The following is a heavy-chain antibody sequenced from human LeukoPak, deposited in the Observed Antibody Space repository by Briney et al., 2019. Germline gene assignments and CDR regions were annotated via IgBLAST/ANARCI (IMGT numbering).Heavy chain of an antibody. D-gene: IGHD3-22*01. CDR2: ISSSGSTI. CDR3: ARDSGVVVVTDAFDI. Sequence: PGGSLRLSCAASGFTFSDYYMSWIRQAPGKGLEWVSYISSSGSTIYYADSVKGRFTISRDNAKNSLYLQMNSLRAEDTAVYCCARDSGVVVVTDAFDIWGQGTMVTVSS. J-gene: IGHJ3*02. V-gene: IGHV3-11*01. CDR1: GFTFSDYY.